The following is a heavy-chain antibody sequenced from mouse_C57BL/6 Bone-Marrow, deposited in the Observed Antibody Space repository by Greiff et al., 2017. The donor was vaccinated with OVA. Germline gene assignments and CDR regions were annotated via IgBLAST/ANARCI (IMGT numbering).Heavy chain of an antibody. CDR1: GYSITSGYY. Sequence: ESGPGLVKPSQSLSLTCSVTGYSITSGYYWNWIRQFPGNKLEWMGYISYDGSNNYNPSLKNRISITRDTSKNQFFLKLNSVTTEDTATYYCARELLRLRYFDVWGTGTTVTVSS. J-gene: IGHJ1*03. D-gene: IGHD1-2*01. CDR3: ARELLRLRYFDV. CDR2: ISYDGSN. V-gene: IGHV3-6*01.